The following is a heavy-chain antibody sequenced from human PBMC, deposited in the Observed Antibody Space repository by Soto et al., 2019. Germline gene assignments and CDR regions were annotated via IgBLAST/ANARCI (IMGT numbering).Heavy chain of an antibody. Sequence: SETLSLTCAVYGGSFSGYYWSWIRQPPGKGLEWIGEINHSGSTNYNPSLKSRVTISVDTSKNQFSLKLSSVTAAETAVYYCARVGGVVISPNSSCDYWGQGTLVTVSS. CDR3: ARVGGVVISPNSSCDY. CDR2: INHSGST. V-gene: IGHV4-34*01. CDR1: GGSFSGYY. J-gene: IGHJ4*02. D-gene: IGHD3-3*01.